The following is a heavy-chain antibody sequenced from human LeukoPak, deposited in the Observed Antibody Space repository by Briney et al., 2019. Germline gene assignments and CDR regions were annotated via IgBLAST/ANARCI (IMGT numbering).Heavy chain of an antibody. CDR1: GFTFDDYA. Sequence: GGSLRPSCAASGFTFDDYAMHWVRQAPGKGLEWVSGISWNSGSIGYADSVKGRFTISRDNAKNSLYLQMNSLRAEDTALYYCAKGEAYYDSSGYYPFDYWGQGTLVTVSS. CDR2: ISWNSGSI. CDR3: AKGEAYYDSSGYYPFDY. V-gene: IGHV3-9*01. D-gene: IGHD3-22*01. J-gene: IGHJ4*02.